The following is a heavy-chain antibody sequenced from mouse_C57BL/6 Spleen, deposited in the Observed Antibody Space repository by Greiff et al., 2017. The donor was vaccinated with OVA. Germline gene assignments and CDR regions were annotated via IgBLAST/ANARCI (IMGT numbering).Heavy chain of an antibody. CDR2: ISSGSSTI. CDR3: ARGYSNFWYFDV. V-gene: IGHV5-17*01. D-gene: IGHD2-5*01. J-gene: IGHJ1*03. Sequence: EVKLQESGGGLVKPGGSLKLSCAASGFTFSDYGMHWVRQAPEKGLEWVAYISSGSSTIYYADTVKGRFTISRDNAKNTLFLQMTSLRSEDTAMYYCARGYSNFWYFDVWGTGTTVTVSS. CDR1: GFTFSDYG.